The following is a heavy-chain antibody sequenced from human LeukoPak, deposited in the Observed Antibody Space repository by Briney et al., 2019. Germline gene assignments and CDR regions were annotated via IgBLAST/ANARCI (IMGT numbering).Heavy chain of an antibody. Sequence: PGGSLRLSCAASGFTFSSYGMHWVRQAPGKGLEWVAFIRYDGSNKYYADSVKGRLTISRDNAKNSLDLQMDSLRVEGTAVYYCAREGYSAYGLDYWGQGTLVTVSS. CDR3: AREGYSAYGLDY. J-gene: IGHJ4*02. D-gene: IGHD5-12*01. CDR1: GFTFSSYG. V-gene: IGHV3-30*02. CDR2: IRYDGSNK.